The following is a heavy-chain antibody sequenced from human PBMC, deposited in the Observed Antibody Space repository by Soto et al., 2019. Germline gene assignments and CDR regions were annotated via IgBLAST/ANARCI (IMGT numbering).Heavy chain of an antibody. CDR2: ISGDGTTI. V-gene: IGHV3-11*01. J-gene: IGHJ4*02. CDR3: ASDPYYYASGF. D-gene: IGHD3-10*01. Sequence: GGSLRLSCAASGFRFSDHYMTWIRQAPGMGLECVSKISGDGTTIYYADSVKGRFTVSRDNAKNSVHLQMNSLRAEDTAVYYCASDPYYYASGFWGQGTLVTVSS. CDR1: GFRFSDHY.